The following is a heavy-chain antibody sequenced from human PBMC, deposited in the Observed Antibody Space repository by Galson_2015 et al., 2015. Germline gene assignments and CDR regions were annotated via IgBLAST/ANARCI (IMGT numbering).Heavy chain of an antibody. CDR2: ISGNGAIT. V-gene: IGHV3-74*01. Sequence: SLRLSCAVSGFPFSGYWMHWVRQVPGKGLEWVSRISGNGAITNYADNVKGRFTVSRDNGKNTVHLQLNSLRLEDTALYYCARVGGSTFLWGQGTMVTVS. CDR3: ARVGGSTFL. J-gene: IGHJ3*01. CDR1: GFPFSGYW. D-gene: IGHD6-6*01.